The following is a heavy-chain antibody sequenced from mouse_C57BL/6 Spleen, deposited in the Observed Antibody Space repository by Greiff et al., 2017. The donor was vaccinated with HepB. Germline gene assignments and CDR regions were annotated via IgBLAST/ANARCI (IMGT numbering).Heavy chain of an antibody. CDR1: GYTFTTYP. Sequence: QVHVKQSGAELVKPGASVKMSCKASGYTFTTYPIEWMKQNHGKSLEWIGNFHPYNDDTKYNEKFKDKATLTVEKSSSTVYLELSRLTSDDSAVYYCARRSPYYSKGLHWYFDVWGTGTTVTVSS. CDR3: ARRSPYYSKGLHWYFDV. V-gene: IGHV1-47*01. CDR2: FHPYNDDT. J-gene: IGHJ1*03. D-gene: IGHD2-5*01.